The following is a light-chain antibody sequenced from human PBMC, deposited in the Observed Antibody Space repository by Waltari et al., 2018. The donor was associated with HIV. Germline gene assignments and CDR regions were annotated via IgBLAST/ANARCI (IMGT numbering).Light chain of an antibody. CDR2: EVS. V-gene: IGLV2-23*02. J-gene: IGLJ2*01. CDR3: CAYAGSTTYVI. CDR1: SSDVGGYNL. Sequence: QSALTQPASVSGSPGQSITISCTGTSSDVGGYNLVSWYQEHPGKAPKPMIYEVSKRPLWVSNRFSGYKSGNTASLTVSGLQAEDEADYYCCAYAGSTTYVIFGGGTKLTVL.